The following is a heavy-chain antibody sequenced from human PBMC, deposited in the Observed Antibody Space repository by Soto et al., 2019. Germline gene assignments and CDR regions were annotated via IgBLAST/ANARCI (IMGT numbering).Heavy chain of an antibody. Sequence: PSETLSLTCAVSGASISSNYLNWIRQPPGRGLEWIGFIWDSGTSNYNPSLKSRATISIDTSKNQFSLKLTSETAADTAVYYCASYASGTYPLFAHWARGTLVTVSS. D-gene: IGHD3-10*01. V-gene: IGHV4-59*01. J-gene: IGHJ4*02. CDR2: IWDSGTS. CDR3: ASYASGTYPLFAH. CDR1: GASISSNY.